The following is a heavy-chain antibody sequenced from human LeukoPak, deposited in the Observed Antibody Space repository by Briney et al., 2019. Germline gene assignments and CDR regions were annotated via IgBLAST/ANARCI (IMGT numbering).Heavy chain of an antibody. CDR3: SKRGAYYFDY. D-gene: IGHD1-26*01. V-gene: IGHV3-23*01. Sequence: GGSLRLSCAASGFTFSSYAMSWVRQAPGKGLEWVSSISGSGGGTYYADSVKGRFTISRDNSKNSLFLQMNNLRAEDTAAYYCSKRGAYYFDYWGQGTLVTVSS. J-gene: IGHJ4*02. CDR1: GFTFSSYA. CDR2: ISGSGGGT.